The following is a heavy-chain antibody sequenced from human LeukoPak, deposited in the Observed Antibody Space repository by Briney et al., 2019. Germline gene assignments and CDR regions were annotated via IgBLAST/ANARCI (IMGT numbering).Heavy chain of an antibody. J-gene: IGHJ4*02. CDR3: TRENRPFCPFAF. V-gene: IGHV1-2*02. CDR1: GYTFTGYY. Sequence: ASVKVSCKASGYTFTGYYMHWVRQAPGQGLEWMGWINPNSGGTNYAQKFQGRVTMTRDTSISTAYMELSRLRSDDTALYYCTRENRPFCPFAFWGQGVLVTVSS. CDR2: INPNSGGT. D-gene: IGHD2/OR15-2a*01.